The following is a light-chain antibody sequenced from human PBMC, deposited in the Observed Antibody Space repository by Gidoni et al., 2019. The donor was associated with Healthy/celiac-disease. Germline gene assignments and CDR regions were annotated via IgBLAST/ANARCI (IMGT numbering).Light chain of an antibody. V-gene: IGLV3-1*01. Sequence: SYELTQPPSVSVSPGQTASITCSGDKLGDKYACWYQQKPGQSPVLVIYQDNKRPSGDPERFSGSNSGNTATLTISGTQAMDEADYYCQAWDSRGVFGTGTKVTVL. CDR2: QDN. CDR3: QAWDSRGV. CDR1: KLGDKY. J-gene: IGLJ1*01.